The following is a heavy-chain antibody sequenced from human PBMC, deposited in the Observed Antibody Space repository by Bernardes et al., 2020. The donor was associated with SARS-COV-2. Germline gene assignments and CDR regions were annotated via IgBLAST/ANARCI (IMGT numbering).Heavy chain of an antibody. D-gene: IGHD4-17*01. V-gene: IGHV3-23*01. CDR2: ISGSGGST. CDR1: GFTFSSYA. Sequence: GGSLRLSCAASGFTFSSYAMSWVRQAPGKGLEWVSAISGSGGSTYYADSVKGRFTISRDNSKNTLYLQMNSLRAEDTAVYYCAKFPTRHDYGDYVDYWGQGTLVTVSS. J-gene: IGHJ4*02. CDR3: AKFPTRHDYGDYVDY.